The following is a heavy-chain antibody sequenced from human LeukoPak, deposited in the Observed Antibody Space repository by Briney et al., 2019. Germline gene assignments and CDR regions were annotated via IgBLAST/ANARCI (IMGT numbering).Heavy chain of an antibody. CDR2: IYYSGRT. CDR1: GGSISSYY. J-gene: IGHJ4*02. D-gene: IGHD2-15*01. Sequence: SETLSLTCTVSGGSISSYYWSWIRQPPGKGLEWIGYIYYSGRTNYNPSLKSRVTISVDTSKNQFSLKLSSVTAADTAVYYCARQGGRDCSGGSCYFDYWGQGTLVTVSS. V-gene: IGHV4-59*08. CDR3: ARQGGRDCSGGSCYFDY.